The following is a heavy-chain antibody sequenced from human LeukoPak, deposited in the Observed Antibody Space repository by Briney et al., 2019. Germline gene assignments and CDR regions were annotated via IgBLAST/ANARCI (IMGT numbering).Heavy chain of an antibody. Sequence: PGGSLRLSCAVSGFTFSSNGMIWVRQAPGKGLEWVSSITSGNYVFYADSLKGRFTISRDNAKNSLYLQMNSLTAEDTAVYYCARSPGGYYYYYMDVWGRGTTVTVSS. CDR2: ITSGNYV. CDR3: ARSPGGYYYYYMDV. D-gene: IGHD3-10*01. V-gene: IGHV3-21*01. CDR1: GFTFSSNG. J-gene: IGHJ6*03.